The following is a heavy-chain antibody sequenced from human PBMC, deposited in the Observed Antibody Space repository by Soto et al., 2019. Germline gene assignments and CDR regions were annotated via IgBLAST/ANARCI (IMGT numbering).Heavy chain of an antibody. Sequence: PSETLSLTCTVSGGSVSSGSYYWSWIRQPPGKGLEWIGYIYYSGGTNYNPSLKSRVTISVDTSKNQFSLKLSSVTAADTAVYYCARWGELRGTGDDYGMDVWGQGTTVTVSS. CDR3: ARWGELRGTGDDYGMDV. J-gene: IGHJ6*02. CDR1: GGSVSSGSYY. D-gene: IGHD7-27*01. V-gene: IGHV4-61*01. CDR2: IYYSGGT.